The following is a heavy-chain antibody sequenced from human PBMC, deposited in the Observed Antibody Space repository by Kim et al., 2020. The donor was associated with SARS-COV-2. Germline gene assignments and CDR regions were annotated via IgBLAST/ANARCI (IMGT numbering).Heavy chain of an antibody. Sequence: SETLSLTCAVYGGSFSGYYWSWIRQPPGKGLEWIGEINHSGSTNYNPSLKSRVTISVDTSKNQFSLKLSSVTAADTAVYYCARGQASYSTYGDYGVGGATLFDYWGQGTLVTVSS. CDR1: GGSFSGYY. J-gene: IGHJ4*02. CDR2: INHSGST. D-gene: IGHD4-17*01. V-gene: IGHV4-34*01. CDR3: ARGQASYSTYGDYGVGGATLFDY.